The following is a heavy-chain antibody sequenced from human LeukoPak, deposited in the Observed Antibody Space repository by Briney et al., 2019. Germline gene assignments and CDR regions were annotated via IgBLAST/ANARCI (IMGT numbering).Heavy chain of an antibody. D-gene: IGHD3-10*01. J-gene: IGHJ6*02. V-gene: IGHV3-23*01. Sequence: PGGSLRLSCVASGFTFSSYAMSWVRLAPGKGLEWVSVISGSAYTTHYADSVKGRFTVSRDNSKNTLYLQMNSLRAEDTAVYYCAKLTSASGAYGVDVWGQGTTVTVSS. CDR2: ISGSAYTT. CDR3: AKLTSASGAYGVDV. CDR1: GFTFSSYA.